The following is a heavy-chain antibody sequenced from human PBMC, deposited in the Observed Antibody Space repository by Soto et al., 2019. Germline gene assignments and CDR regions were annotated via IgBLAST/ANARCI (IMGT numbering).Heavy chain of an antibody. CDR2: IYYGGST. Sequence: HVQLQESGPGLVKPSQTLSLTCTVSGGSISSGGYYWSWIRQHPGKGLEWMGYIYYGGSTYYNPSLKSLVTTSVDTSKNQFSLKLSSVTAADTAVDYCAREALQGPLDYWGQGTLVTVSS. CDR1: GGSISSGGYY. J-gene: IGHJ4*02. V-gene: IGHV4-31*01. D-gene: IGHD1-1*01. CDR3: AREALQGPLDY.